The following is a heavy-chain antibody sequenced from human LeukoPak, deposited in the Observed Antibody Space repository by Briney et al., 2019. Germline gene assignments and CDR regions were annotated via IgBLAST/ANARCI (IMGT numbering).Heavy chain of an antibody. J-gene: IGHJ3*02. V-gene: IGHV4-34*01. CDR2: INDSGST. Sequence: PSETLSLTCAVYGGSFSGNYWSWIRQPPGKGLEWIGEINDSGSTNYNPSLKSRVTISVDTSKNQFSLKLSSVTAADTAVYHCARGRNGYSNGWYGIQAVFDIWGQGTMVTVSS. CDR3: ARGRNGYSNGWYGIQAVFDI. D-gene: IGHD6-19*01. CDR1: GGSFSGNY.